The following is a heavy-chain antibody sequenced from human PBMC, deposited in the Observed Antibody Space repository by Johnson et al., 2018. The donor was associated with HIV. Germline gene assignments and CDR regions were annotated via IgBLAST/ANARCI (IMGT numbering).Heavy chain of an antibody. CDR3: AKDTTFSSSHAFDI. CDR1: GFTFSSYG. Sequence: VQLVEYGGGVVQPGRSLRLSCAASGFTFSSYGMHWVRQAPGKGLEWVSGISWNSGSIGYADSVKGRFTISRDNAKNSLYLQMNSLRAEDTALYYCAKDTTFSSSHAFDIWGQGTMVTVSS. D-gene: IGHD6-6*01. CDR2: ISWNSGSI. V-gene: IGHV3-9*01. J-gene: IGHJ3*02.